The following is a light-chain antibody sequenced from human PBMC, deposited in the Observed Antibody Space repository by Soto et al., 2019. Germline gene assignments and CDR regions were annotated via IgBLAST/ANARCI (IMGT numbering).Light chain of an antibody. Sequence: LLTPSPSTLSLSPVARAPLSCRASRSVGNNLAWYQKKPGQAPGLLVYTASTIATGIPARFSGSGSGTDFTLTISSLEPEDFAVYYCQQHEGYPLTFGGGTKVDIK. V-gene: IGKV3-11*01. CDR1: RSVGNN. J-gene: IGKJ4*01. CDR3: QQHEGYPLT. CDR2: TAS.